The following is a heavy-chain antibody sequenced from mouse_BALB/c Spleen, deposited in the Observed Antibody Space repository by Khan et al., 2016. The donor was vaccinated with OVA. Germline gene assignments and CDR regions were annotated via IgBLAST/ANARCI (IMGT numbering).Heavy chain of an antibody. V-gene: IGHV3-8*02. Sequence: EVQLQESGPSLVKPSQTLSLTCSVTGDSITSGYWNWIRKFPGNKLEYMGYIIYTGYTYYNPSLKSRISITRHTSKNQSYLQLNSVTDEDTATYDCASATYRYAFVYWGQGTLVTVSA. D-gene: IGHD2-14*01. J-gene: IGHJ3*01. CDR1: GDSITSGY. CDR3: ASATYRYAFVY. CDR2: IIYTGYT.